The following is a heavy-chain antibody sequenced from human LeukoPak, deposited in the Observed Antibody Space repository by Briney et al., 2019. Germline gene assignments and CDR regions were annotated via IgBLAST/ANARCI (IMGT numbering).Heavy chain of an antibody. V-gene: IGHV3-48*01. CDR3: ASAVLLWYGGHPDY. CDR2: ISSSSSTI. J-gene: IGHJ4*02. CDR1: GFTFSSYS. Sequence: GGSLRLSCAASGFTFSSYSMNWVRQAPGKGLEWVSYISSSSSTIYYADSVKGRFTISRDNAKNSLYLQMNSLRAEDTAVYYCASAVLLWYGGHPDYWGQATLVAVSS. D-gene: IGHD3-10*01.